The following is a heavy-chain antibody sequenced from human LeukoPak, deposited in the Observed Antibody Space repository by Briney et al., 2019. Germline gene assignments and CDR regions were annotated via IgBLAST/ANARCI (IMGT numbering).Heavy chain of an antibody. J-gene: IGHJ6*02. D-gene: IGHD3-10*01. CDR1: GFTFDDYA. CDR2: ISWNSGSI. V-gene: IGHV3-9*01. CDR3: AKDIGRALPSYYGMDV. Sequence: GGSLRLSCAASGFTFDDYAMHWVRQAPGKGLEWVSGISWNSGSIGYADSVKGRFTISRDNAKNSLYLQMNSLRAEDTALYYCAKDIGRALPSYYGMDVWGQGTTVTVSS.